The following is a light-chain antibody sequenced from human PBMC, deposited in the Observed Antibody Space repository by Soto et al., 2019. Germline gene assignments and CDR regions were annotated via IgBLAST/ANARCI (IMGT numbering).Light chain of an antibody. J-gene: IGKJ4*01. CDR1: QSVRSY. CDR2: DAS. CDR3: QQRTNWPLT. Sequence: EIVLTQSPATLSLSPGERATLSCRASQSVRSYLAWYQQKPGQAPRLLIYDASNRATGIPARFSGSGSGTDFTLTISSLEPEHFAVYHCQQRTNWPLTFGGGTKVEIK. V-gene: IGKV3-11*01.